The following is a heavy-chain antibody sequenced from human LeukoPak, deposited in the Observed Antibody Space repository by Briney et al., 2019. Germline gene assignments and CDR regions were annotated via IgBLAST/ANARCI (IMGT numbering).Heavy chain of an antibody. CDR3: AKGYCSSTSCLKTD. CDR1: GFTFSSYA. J-gene: IGHJ4*02. Sequence: GGSLRLSCAASGFTFSSYAMHWVRQAPGKGLEWVAVISYDGINKYYADSVKGRFTISRDNSKNTLFLQMNSLRVEDTAVDYCAKGYCSSTSCLKTDWGQGTLVTVSS. V-gene: IGHV3-30*18. D-gene: IGHD2-2*01. CDR2: ISYDGINK.